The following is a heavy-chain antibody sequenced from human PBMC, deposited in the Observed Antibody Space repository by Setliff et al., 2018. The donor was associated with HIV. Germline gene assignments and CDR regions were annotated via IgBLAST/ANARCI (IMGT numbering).Heavy chain of an antibody. D-gene: IGHD6-19*01. V-gene: IGHV1-3*01. CDR3: ARGSCSGCYLSDY. Sequence: ASVTVSCKAFGYTFSTNAIHWVRQAPGQRLEWMGYINAGDDNTRYSEKFQGRVTITRDTSANTAYMELSSLRSEDTAVYYCARGSCSGCYLSDYWGLGTLVTVSS. J-gene: IGHJ4*02. CDR2: INAGDDNT. CDR1: GYTFSTNA.